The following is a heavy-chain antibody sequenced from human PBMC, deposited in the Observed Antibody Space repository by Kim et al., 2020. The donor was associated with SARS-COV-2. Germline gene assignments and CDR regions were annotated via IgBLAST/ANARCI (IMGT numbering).Heavy chain of an antibody. CDR2: IWYDGSNK. J-gene: IGHJ4*02. CDR1: GFTFSSYG. Sequence: GGSLRLSCAASGFTFSSYGMHWVRQAPGKGLEWVAVIWYDGSNKYYADSVKGRFTISRDNSKNTLYLQMNSLRAEDTAVYYCARDQWRGAANVFDYWGQGTLVTVSS. CDR3: ARDQWRGAANVFDY. D-gene: IGHD2-15*01. V-gene: IGHV3-33*01.